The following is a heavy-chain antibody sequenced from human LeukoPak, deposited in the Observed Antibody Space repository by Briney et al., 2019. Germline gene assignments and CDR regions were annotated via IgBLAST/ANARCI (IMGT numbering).Heavy chain of an antibody. V-gene: IGHV3-23*01. CDR1: GFTFGSYA. Sequence: PGGSLRLSCAASGFTFGSYAMNWVRQAQGKGQEWVSTISGDGGATHYADSVKGRFTISRANSKSTLFLQMNCLRAEDTAVYYCSKSGSRDWDYFDYWGQGTLVTASS. CDR2: ISGDGGAT. D-gene: IGHD6-19*01. J-gene: IGHJ4*02. CDR3: SKSGSRDWDYFDY.